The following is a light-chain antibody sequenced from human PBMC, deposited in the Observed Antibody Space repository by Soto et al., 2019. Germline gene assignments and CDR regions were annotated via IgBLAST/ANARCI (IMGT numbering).Light chain of an antibody. V-gene: IGKV3-20*01. Sequence: EIVLTQSPGTLSLSPGERATLSCRASQSIGNNYLAWYQQKPGQAPRLLIYGASSRATGIPDRFSGSGSGTDFTLTISRLEPEATAIYYCQQYGSWTFGQGTKVEIK. CDR1: QSIGNNY. J-gene: IGKJ1*01. CDR2: GAS. CDR3: QQYGSWT.